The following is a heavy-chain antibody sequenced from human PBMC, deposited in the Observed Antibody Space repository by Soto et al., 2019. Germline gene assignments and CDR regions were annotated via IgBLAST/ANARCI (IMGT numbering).Heavy chain of an antibody. CDR2: IYPGDSDT. CDR1: GYSFTSYW. Sequence: GESLKISCKGSGYSFTSYWIGWVRQMPGKGLEWMGIIYPGDSDTRYSTSFQGQVTISADKSISTAYLQWSSLKASDTAMYYCARQGGSYSGYDAFDIWGQGTMVTVSS. CDR3: ARQGGSYSGYDAFDI. V-gene: IGHV5-51*01. D-gene: IGHD1-26*01. J-gene: IGHJ3*02.